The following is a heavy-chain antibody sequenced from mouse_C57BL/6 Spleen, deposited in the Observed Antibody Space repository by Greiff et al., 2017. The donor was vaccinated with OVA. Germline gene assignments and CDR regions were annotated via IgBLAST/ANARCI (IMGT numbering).Heavy chain of an antibody. CDR3: ARHEESLYYGNYVFDY. D-gene: IGHD2-1*01. J-gene: IGHJ2*01. V-gene: IGHV1-62-2*01. CDR2: FYPGSGSI. CDR1: GYTFTEYT. Sequence: VQLQQSGAELVKPGASVKLSCKASGYTFTEYTIHWVKQRSGQGLEWIGWFYPGSGSIKYNEKFKVKATLTADKSSSTVYMELSRLTSENSAVYCCARHEESLYYGNYVFDYWGQGTTLTVSS.